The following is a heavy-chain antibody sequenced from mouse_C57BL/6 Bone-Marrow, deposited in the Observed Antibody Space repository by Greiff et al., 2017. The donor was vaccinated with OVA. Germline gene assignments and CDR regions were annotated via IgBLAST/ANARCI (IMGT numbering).Heavy chain of an antibody. CDR1: GYTFTDYY. Sequence: VQLQQSGPELVKPGASVKISCKASGYTFTDYYINWVKQRPGQGLEWIGWIFPGSGSTYYNEKFKGKATLTVDKSSSTAYMLLSSLTSEDSAVYFCARLEYYGSSYERYFDVWGTGTTVTVSS. V-gene: IGHV1-75*01. D-gene: IGHD1-1*01. CDR2: IFPGSGST. J-gene: IGHJ1*03. CDR3: ARLEYYGSSYERYFDV.